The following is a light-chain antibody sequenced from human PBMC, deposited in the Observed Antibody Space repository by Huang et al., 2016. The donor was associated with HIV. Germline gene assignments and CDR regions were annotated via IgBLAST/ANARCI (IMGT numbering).Light chain of an antibody. CDR3: QQYNNWLGT. CDR1: QSVSSN. CDR2: GAS. V-gene: IGKV3-15*01. Sequence: EIVMTQSPATLSVSPGERATLSCRASQSVSSNFACYQQKPGQAPRLLIYGASTRATGIPARFSGSGSGTEFTLTISSLQSEDFAVYDCQQYNNWLGTFGQGTKLEIK. J-gene: IGKJ2*01.